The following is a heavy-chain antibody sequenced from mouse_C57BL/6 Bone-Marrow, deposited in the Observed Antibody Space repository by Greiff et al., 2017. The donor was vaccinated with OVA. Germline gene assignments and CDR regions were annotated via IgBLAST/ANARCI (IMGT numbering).Heavy chain of an antibody. CDR2: INPNNGGT. V-gene: IGHV1-26*01. D-gene: IGHD2-1*01. Sequence: VQLQQSGPELVKPGASVKISCKASGYTFTDYYMNWVKQSHGKSLEWIGDINPNNGGTSYNQKFKGKATLTVDKSSSTAYMELRSLTSEDSAVYYCARPVYYGKSWFAYWGQGTLVTVSA. J-gene: IGHJ3*01. CDR3: ARPVYYGKSWFAY. CDR1: GYTFTDYY.